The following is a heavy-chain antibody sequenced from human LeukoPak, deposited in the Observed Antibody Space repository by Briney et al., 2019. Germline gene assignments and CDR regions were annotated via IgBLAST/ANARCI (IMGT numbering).Heavy chain of an antibody. J-gene: IGHJ4*02. CDR3: ARENPSGYYNRPIDY. CDR2: IYYSGSI. D-gene: IGHD3-22*01. CDR1: GASISSYY. Sequence: SETLSLTCTVSGASISSYYWSWIRQPPGKGLEWLGDIYYSGSIKYNPSLESRVTMSVDTSKNQFSLKLSSVTAADTAIYYCARENPSGYYNRPIDYWGQGTLVTVSS. V-gene: IGHV4-59*01.